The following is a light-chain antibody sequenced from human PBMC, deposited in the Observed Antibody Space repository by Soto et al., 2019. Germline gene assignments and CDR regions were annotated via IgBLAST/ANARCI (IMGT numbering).Light chain of an antibody. CDR1: QTIDSW. CDR3: QHYNGYPST. CDR2: KAS. Sequence: DIQITQSPSTLSASVGDRVTITCRASQTIDSWLAWYQQRPGKPPNLLIYKASTLASGVPSRFSGSGSGTEFTLTINSLQPDDFATYYCQHYNGYPSTFGQGTKVDI. V-gene: IGKV1-5*03. J-gene: IGKJ1*01.